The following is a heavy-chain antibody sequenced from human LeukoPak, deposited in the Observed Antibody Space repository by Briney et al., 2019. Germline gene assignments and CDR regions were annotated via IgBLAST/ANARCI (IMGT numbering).Heavy chain of an antibody. CDR3: AKVFGPTTVVPGAWFDP. V-gene: IGHV3-23*01. CDR2: ISGSGGST. Sequence: SGGSLRLSCAASGFSFSSYSMNWVRQAPGKGLEWVSAISGSGGSTYYADSVKGRFTISRDNSKNTLYLQMNSLRAEDTAVYYCAKVFGPTTVVPGAWFDPWGQGTLVTVSS. J-gene: IGHJ5*02. D-gene: IGHD4-23*01. CDR1: GFSFSSYS.